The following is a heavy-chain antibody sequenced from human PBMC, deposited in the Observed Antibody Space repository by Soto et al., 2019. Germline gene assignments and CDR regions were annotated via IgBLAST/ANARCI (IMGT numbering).Heavy chain of an antibody. J-gene: IGHJ5*02. CDR1: GFTFSRYY. CDR2: INTDGSIT. CDR3: ALLSWRSPPVLDH. V-gene: IGHV3-74*01. Sequence: VQLVESGGGLVQPGGSLRLSGAASGFTFSRYYIHWFRHAPGAGPVWVSRINTDGSITIYADSVKGRFTVSRDNAKTTVYLQMSSLRAEDTAVYYGALLSWRSPPVLDHWGQGTLVTVSS. D-gene: IGHD2-15*01.